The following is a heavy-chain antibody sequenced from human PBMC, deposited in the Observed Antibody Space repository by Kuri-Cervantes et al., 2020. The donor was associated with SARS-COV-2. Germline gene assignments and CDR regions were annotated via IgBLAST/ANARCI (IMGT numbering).Heavy chain of an antibody. V-gene: IGHV5-51*01. CDR3: ARSAAPPALYYGMDV. D-gene: IGHD2-15*01. CDR1: GYSFSTYW. J-gene: IGHJ6*02. CDR2: IYPDDSDT. Sequence: GGSLRLSCKPLGYSFSTYWIGWVRQMPGKGLEWMGIIYPDDSDTRYSPSFQGQVTISTEKSISAAYLQWISLKASDTSMYYCARSAAPPALYYGMDVWGQGTTVTVSS.